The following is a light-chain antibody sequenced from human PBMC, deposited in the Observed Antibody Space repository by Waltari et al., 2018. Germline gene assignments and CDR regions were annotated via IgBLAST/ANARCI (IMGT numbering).Light chain of an antibody. CDR1: QDIGSW. V-gene: IGKV1-12*01. Sequence: DIQMTQSPSSVSASVGDRVTINRRASQDIGSWLAWYQHKPGKAPKLLIYVATNLQSGVPSRFSGSGSGTDFTLTISGLQADDSAIYYCQQAKNFPAVSFGGGTKVEIK. J-gene: IGKJ4*01. CDR2: VAT. CDR3: QQAKNFPAVS.